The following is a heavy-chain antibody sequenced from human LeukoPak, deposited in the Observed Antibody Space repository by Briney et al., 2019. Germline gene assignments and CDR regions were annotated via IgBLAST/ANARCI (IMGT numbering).Heavy chain of an antibody. CDR1: GGTFSSYE. Sequence: SVKVSCKASGGTFSSYEISWVRQAPGQGLEWMGGIIPMFGTAKYAQKFQGRVTMTRDTSISTAYMELSRLRSDDTAVYYCARASSGWYYEFDPWGQGTLVTVSS. J-gene: IGHJ5*02. CDR2: IIPMFGTA. CDR3: ARASSGWYYEFDP. D-gene: IGHD6-19*01. V-gene: IGHV1-69*05.